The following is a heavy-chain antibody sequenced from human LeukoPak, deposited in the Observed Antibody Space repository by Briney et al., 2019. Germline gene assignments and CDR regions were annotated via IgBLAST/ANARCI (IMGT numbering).Heavy chain of an antibody. CDR1: GGSIINHY. J-gene: IGHJ4*02. CDR2: IYYSGGT. D-gene: IGHD1-1*01. CDR3: ARRSTGAPYYFDS. Sequence: SETLSLTCTVSGGSIINHYWSWIRQPPGKGLEWIGYIYYSGGTNFNPSLKSRVTISVDTSKNQLSLNLNSVTAADTAVYYCARRSTGAPYYFDSWGQGTLVTVSP. V-gene: IGHV4-59*11.